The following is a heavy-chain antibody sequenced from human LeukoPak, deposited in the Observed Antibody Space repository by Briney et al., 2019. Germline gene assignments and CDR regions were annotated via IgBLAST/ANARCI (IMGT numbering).Heavy chain of an antibody. CDR3: ARDGGQYNWNDEHYYYGMDV. D-gene: IGHD1-1*01. V-gene: IGHV1-69*06. Sequence: GSSVKVSCKASGGTFSSYAISWVRQAPGQGLEWMGGIIPIFGTANYAQKFQGRVTITADKSTSTAYMELSSLRSEDTAVYYCARDGGQYNWNDEHYYYGMDVWGKGTTVTVSS. CDR1: GGTFSSYA. J-gene: IGHJ6*04. CDR2: IIPIFGTA.